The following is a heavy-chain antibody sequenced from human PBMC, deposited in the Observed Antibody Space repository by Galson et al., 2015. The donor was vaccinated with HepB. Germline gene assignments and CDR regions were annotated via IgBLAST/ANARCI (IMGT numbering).Heavy chain of an antibody. CDR1: GFTFSNAW. D-gene: IGHD3-16*02. CDR3: TTDPYYDYVWGSYPFDY. Sequence: SLRLSCAASGFTFSNAWMSWVRQAPGKGLEWVGRIKSKTDGGTTDYAAPVKGRFTISRDDSKNTLYLQMNSLKTEDTVVYYCTTDPYYDYVWGSYPFDYWGQGTLVTVSS. V-gene: IGHV3-15*01. CDR2: IKSKTDGGTT. J-gene: IGHJ4*02.